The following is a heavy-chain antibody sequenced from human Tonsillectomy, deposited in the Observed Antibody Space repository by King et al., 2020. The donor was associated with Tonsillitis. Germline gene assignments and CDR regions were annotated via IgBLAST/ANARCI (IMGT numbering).Heavy chain of an antibody. Sequence: VQLVESGGGVVQPGRSLRLSCAASGVIFSSYNMHWVRQAPGKGLEWLALISYDGSNKYYADSVKGRFTISRDNSKNTLYLQMNSLRDEDTAVYYCARGWHITMIVVVIPLDYWGQGTLVTVSS. CDR1: GVIFSSYN. J-gene: IGHJ4*02. D-gene: IGHD3-22*01. CDR2: ISYDGSNK. V-gene: IGHV3-30*03. CDR3: ARGWHITMIVVVIPLDY.